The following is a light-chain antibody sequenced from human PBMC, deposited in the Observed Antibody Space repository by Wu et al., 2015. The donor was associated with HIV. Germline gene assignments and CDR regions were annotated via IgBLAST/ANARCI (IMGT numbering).Light chain of an antibody. CDR1: QSVSSRH. J-gene: IGKJ4*01. Sequence: EIVLTQSPGTLSLSPGERATLSCRASQSVSSRHLAWYQQKAGQAPRLLIYDASSRATGIPDRFSGSGSGTDFTLTISRLEPEDFAVYYCQQYGSAPLTFGGGTKVEI. CDR3: QQYGSAPLT. V-gene: IGKV3-20*01. CDR2: DAS.